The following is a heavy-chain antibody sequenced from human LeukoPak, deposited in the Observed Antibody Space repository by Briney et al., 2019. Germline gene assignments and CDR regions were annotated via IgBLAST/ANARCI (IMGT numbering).Heavy chain of an antibody. D-gene: IGHD2-15*01. V-gene: IGHV4-34*01. CDR1: GGSFSGYY. Sequence: PSETLSLTCAVYGGSFSGYYWSWIRQPPGKGLEWIGEINHSGSTNYNPSLKSRVTISVDTSKNQFSLKLSSVTAADTAVYYCARGYWAHGMNVWGPGTTVTVSS. J-gene: IGHJ6*02. CDR3: ARGYWAHGMNV. CDR2: INHSGST.